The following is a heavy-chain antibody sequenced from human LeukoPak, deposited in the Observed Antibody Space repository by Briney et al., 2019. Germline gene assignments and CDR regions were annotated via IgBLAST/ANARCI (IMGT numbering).Heavy chain of an antibody. CDR3: TRLAWYDFDY. CDR1: GYSFTSYW. Sequence: GESLTISCKGSGYSFTSYWIGWVRQMPGKGLEWMGIIYPGDSDTRYSPAFQGQVTISADKSISTAYLQWSSLKASDTAIYYCTRLAWYDFDYWGQGTLVTVSS. V-gene: IGHV5-51*01. D-gene: IGHD6-13*01. J-gene: IGHJ4*02. CDR2: IYPGDSDT.